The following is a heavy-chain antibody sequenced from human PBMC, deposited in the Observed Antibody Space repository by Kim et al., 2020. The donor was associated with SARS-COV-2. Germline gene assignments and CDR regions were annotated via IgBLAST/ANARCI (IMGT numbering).Heavy chain of an antibody. J-gene: IGHJ3*02. V-gene: IGHV3-64D*09. CDR3: VKNSGSYHGDAFDI. D-gene: IGHD1-26*01. Sequence: ADSVKGRFTISRDNSKNTLYLQMSSLRAEDTAVYYCVKNSGSYHGDAFDIWGQGTMVTVSS.